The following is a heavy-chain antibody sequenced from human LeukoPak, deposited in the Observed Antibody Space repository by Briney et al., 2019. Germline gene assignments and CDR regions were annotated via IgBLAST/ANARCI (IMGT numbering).Heavy chain of an antibody. D-gene: IGHD6-19*01. CDR3: AKNRAVAGTG. V-gene: IGHV4-59*01. CDR1: GGSISSYY. Sequence: SETLSLTCTVSGGSISSYYWSWIRQPPGKGLEWIGYIYYSGSTNYNPSLKSRVTISVDTSKNQFSLKLSSVTAADTAVYYCAKNRAVAGTGWGQGTLVTVSS. CDR2: IYYSGST. J-gene: IGHJ4*02.